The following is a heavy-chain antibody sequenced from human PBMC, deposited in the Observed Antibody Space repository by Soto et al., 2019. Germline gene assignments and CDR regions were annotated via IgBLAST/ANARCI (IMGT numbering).Heavy chain of an antibody. J-gene: IGHJ4*02. CDR3: ATSSGYSYGYYFDY. CDR2: FDPEDGET. Sequence: ASVKVPSKVSGYTLTELSMHWGRQAPGKGFEGMGGFDPEDGETIYAQKFQGRVTMTEDTSTDTAYMELSSLRSEDTAVYYCATSSGYSYGYYFDYWGQGTLVTVSS. CDR1: GYTLTELS. V-gene: IGHV1-24*01. D-gene: IGHD5-18*01.